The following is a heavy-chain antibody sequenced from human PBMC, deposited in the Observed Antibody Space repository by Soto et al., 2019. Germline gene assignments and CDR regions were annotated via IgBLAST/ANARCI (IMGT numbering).Heavy chain of an antibody. CDR1: GLTFSTYA. CDR2: ISGSGGTT. Sequence: EVQLLESGGGLVQPGGSLRLSCAASGLTFSTYAMTWVRQAPGKGLEWVSLISGSGGTTYYADSVKGRFTISRDNSKNTMYLQMNSLRAEDTAVYYCACRMGFDAFDIWGQGTMVTVS. V-gene: IGHV3-23*01. D-gene: IGHD3-16*01. CDR3: ACRMGFDAFDI. J-gene: IGHJ3*02.